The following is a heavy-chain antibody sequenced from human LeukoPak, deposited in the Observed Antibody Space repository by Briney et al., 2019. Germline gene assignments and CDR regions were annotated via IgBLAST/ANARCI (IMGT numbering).Heavy chain of an antibody. D-gene: IGHD2-2*01. CDR1: GCTFDDYG. J-gene: IGHJ4*02. CDR3: ARGGHDSSSTSCYPYY. Sequence: GSLRLSCAASGCTFDDYGMSWVRQAPGKGLEWVSGIHWNGGSTGYADAVKGRFTISRDNAKNSLYLQMNSLRAEDTALYYCARGGHDSSSTSCYPYYGGQGTLVTVSS. V-gene: IGHV3-20*04. CDR2: IHWNGGST.